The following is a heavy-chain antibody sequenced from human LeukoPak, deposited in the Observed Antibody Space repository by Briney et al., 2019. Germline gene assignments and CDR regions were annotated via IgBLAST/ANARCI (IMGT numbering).Heavy chain of an antibody. CDR1: GFTFSSYA. CDR2: IWYDGRNQ. Sequence: PGGSLRPSCAASGFTFSSYAMHWVRQAPGKGLEWVAVIWYDGRNQYYADSVKGRFTISRDNSKNTLYLQMNSLRAEDTALYYCARTYYHMDVWGKGATVTVSS. CDR3: ARTYYHMDV. V-gene: IGHV3-33*01. J-gene: IGHJ6*03.